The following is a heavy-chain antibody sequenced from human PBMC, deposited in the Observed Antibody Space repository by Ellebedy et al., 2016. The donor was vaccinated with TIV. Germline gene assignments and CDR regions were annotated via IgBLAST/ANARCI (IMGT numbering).Heavy chain of an antibody. J-gene: IGHJ4*02. Sequence: GESLKISCAASGFSFSTYAMSWVRQAPGKGLEWVSTIRGSGDKIYYADSVKGRFTISRDNSKNMLSLHMNSLRAEDTAVFYCAKGTGGQQTLEYWGQGALVTVSS. CDR1: GFSFSTYA. CDR3: AKGTGGQQTLEY. D-gene: IGHD2-8*02. CDR2: IRGSGDKI. V-gene: IGHV3-23*01.